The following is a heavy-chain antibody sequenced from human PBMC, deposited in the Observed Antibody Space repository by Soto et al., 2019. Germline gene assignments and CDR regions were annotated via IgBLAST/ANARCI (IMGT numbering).Heavy chain of an antibody. CDR3: ARGRNSSGPFED. CDR2: INHSGST. Sequence: PSETLSLTCAFYVVSFSGYYWSCIRQPPGKGLEWIGEINHSGSTNYNPSLKSRVTISVDTSKNQFSLKLSSVTAADTAVYYCARGRNSSGPFEDWGQGTLVRVPS. D-gene: IGHD3-22*01. V-gene: IGHV4-34*01. CDR1: VVSFSGYY. J-gene: IGHJ4*02.